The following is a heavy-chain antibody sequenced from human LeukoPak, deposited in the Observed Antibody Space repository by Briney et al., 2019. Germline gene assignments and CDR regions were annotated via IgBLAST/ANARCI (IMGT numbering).Heavy chain of an antibody. CDR1: GFTFSDYY. D-gene: IGHD1-26*01. CDR3: ARARATYYYYYYMDV. J-gene: IGHJ6*03. V-gene: IGHV3-11*01. Sequence: GGSLRLSCAASGFTFSDYYMSWIRQAPGKGLEWVSYISSSGSTIYYADSVKGRFTISRDNAKNSLYLQMNSLRAEDTAVYYCARARATYYYYYYMDVWGKGTTVTISS. CDR2: ISSSGSTI.